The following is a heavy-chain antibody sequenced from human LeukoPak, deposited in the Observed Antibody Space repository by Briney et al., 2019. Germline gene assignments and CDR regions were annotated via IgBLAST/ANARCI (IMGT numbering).Heavy chain of an antibody. J-gene: IGHJ5*02. V-gene: IGHV3-15*01. CDR1: GFTFSNAW. CDR3: TTAHYDILTGYYVDWFDP. CDR2: IKSKTDGGTT. D-gene: IGHD3-9*01. Sequence: GGSLRLSCAASGFTFSNAWMNWVRQAPGKGLEWVGRIKSKTDGGTTDYAAPVKGRFTISRDDSKNALYLQMNSLKTEGTAVYYCTTAHYDILTGYYVDWFDPWGQGTLVTVSS.